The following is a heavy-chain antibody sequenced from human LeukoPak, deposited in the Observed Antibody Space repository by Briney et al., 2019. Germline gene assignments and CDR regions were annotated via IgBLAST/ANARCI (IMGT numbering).Heavy chain of an antibody. CDR2: IVPFFGTS. CDR1: GGTFSTFA. V-gene: IGHV1-69*01. J-gene: IGHJ6*03. D-gene: IGHD1-7*01. Sequence: SVKVSYKPSGGTFSTFAIHWVRQAPGQGLEWMGGIVPFFGTSSSAQKFQGRVTITSDESTSTAYMELSGLRSEDTAVYYCARSDITGTPSSDSYYFYYMDVWGKGTAVTVSS. CDR3: ARSDITGTPSSDSYYFYYMDV.